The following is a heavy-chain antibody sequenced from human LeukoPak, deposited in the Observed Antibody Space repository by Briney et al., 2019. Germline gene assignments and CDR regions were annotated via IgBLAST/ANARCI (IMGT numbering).Heavy chain of an antibody. J-gene: IGHJ1*01. CDR1: GFTFSSYG. CDR3: AKDRGRSVEYFQH. D-gene: IGHD3-16*01. V-gene: IGHV3-23*01. Sequence: PGGSLRLSCAASGFTFSSYGMSWVRQAPGKGLEWVSAISGSGGSTYYADSVKGRFTISRDNSKNTLYLQMNSLRAEDTAVCYCAKDRGRSVEYFQHWGQGTLVTVSS. CDR2: ISGSGGST.